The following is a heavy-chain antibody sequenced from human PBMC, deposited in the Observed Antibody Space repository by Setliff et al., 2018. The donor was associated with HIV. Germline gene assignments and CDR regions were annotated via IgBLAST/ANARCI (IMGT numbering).Heavy chain of an antibody. V-gene: IGHV3-7*03. CDR2: INQDENKK. Sequence: GGSLRLSCVASGFTFNNYYMYWVRQAPGKGLGWVANINQDENKKNYVDSVKGRFSISRDDVSNSLHLQMNSLTIEDTALYFCVRDASVHGQFYYYMDVWGKGTSVTVSS. J-gene: IGHJ6*03. CDR1: GFTFNNYY. CDR3: VRDASVHGQFYYYMDV. D-gene: IGHD2-8*01.